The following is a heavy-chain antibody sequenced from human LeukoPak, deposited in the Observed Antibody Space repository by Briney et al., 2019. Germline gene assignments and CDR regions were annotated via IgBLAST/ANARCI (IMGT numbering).Heavy chain of an antibody. D-gene: IGHD3-22*01. V-gene: IGHV4-59*01. CDR1: GGSISSYH. CDR3: ARETDDSSGNYYGD. Sequence: SETLSLTCTVSGGSISSYHWSWIRQPPGKGLEWIGYIYYSGSTNYNPSLKSRVTISVDTSRNQFSLKLSSVTAADTAVYYCARETDDSSGNYYGDWGQGTLVTVSS. CDR2: IYYSGST. J-gene: IGHJ4*02.